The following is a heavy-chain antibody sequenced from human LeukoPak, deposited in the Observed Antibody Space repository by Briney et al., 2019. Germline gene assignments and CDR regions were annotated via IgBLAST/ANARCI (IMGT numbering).Heavy chain of an antibody. V-gene: IGHV5-51*01. CDR2: IYPGDSDT. CDR1: GYSFTSYW. CDR3: TRLVDPPEYFQH. J-gene: IGHJ1*01. Sequence: GGSLRLSCKGSGYSFTSYWISWVRQMPGKGLEWMGIIYPGDSDTRYSPSFQGQVTISADRSISTAYLQWTSLKASDTTIYYCTRLVDPPEYFQHWGQGTLVTVSS.